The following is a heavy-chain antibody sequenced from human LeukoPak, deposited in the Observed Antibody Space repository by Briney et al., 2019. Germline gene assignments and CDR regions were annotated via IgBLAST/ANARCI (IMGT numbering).Heavy chain of an antibody. CDR3: AKGPYYYDSSGYYGNY. V-gene: IGHV3-23*01. J-gene: IGHJ4*02. CDR2: ISGSGDST. Sequence: PGGSLRLSCAASGFTFSSYAMSWVRQAPGKGLEWVSAISGSGDSTYYADSVKGRFTISRDNSKNTLYLQMNSLRAEGTAVYYCAKGPYYYDSSGYYGNYWGQGTLVTVSS. D-gene: IGHD3-22*01. CDR1: GFTFSSYA.